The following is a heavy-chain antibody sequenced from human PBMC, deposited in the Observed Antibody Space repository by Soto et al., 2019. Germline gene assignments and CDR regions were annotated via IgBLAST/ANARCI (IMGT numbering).Heavy chain of an antibody. CDR2: ISAYNGNT. V-gene: IGHV1-18*01. Sequence: ASVKVSCKASGYTFTGYGIIWVRQAPGQGLEWMGWISAYNGNTNYAQKLQGRVTMTTDTSTSTAYMELRSLRSDDTAVYYCARGPRGTFKDWFDPWGQGTLVTVSS. D-gene: IGHD1-26*01. CDR3: ARGPRGTFKDWFDP. J-gene: IGHJ5*02. CDR1: GYTFTGYG.